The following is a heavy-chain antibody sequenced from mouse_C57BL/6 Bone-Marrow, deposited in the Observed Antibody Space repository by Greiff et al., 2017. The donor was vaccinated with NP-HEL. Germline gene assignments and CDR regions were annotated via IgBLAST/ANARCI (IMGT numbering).Heavy chain of an antibody. CDR1: GYAFTNYL. CDR2: FNPGSGGT. Sequence: QVQLQQSGAELVRPGTSVKVSCKASGYAFTNYLIEWVKQRPGQGLEWIGVFNPGSGGTNYNEKFKGKATLTADKSSSTAYMQLSSLTSEDSAVYFCARGGNSNYVGAMDYWGQGTSVTVSS. CDR3: ARGGNSNYVGAMDY. V-gene: IGHV1-54*01. D-gene: IGHD2-5*01. J-gene: IGHJ4*01.